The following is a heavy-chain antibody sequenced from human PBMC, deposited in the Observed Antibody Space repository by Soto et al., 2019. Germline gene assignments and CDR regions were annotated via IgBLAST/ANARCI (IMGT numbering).Heavy chain of an antibody. CDR1: GGSFSGYY. D-gene: IGHD5-12*01. J-gene: IGHJ4*02. V-gene: IGHV4-34*01. CDR3: ARGFGVLGGYDRLDY. Sequence: PSETLSLTCAVHGGSFSGYYWSWIRQPPGKALDWIGEINHGGSTNYNPYLKSGGPMPVDTSKNQFSLKLSFVTAADTAVYYCARGFGVLGGYDRLDYWGQGTLVTVSS. CDR2: INHGGST.